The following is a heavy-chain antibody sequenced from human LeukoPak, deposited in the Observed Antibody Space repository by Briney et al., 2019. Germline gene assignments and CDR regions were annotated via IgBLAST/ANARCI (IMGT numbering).Heavy chain of an antibody. J-gene: IGHJ5*02. Sequence: PSETLSLTCTVSGDSISGSNYHWGSIRQPPGKGLEWLGTVHHTGRAFYNPSLRGRTTVSVDTSKNEFSLKLTSVTAADTAVYYCAREPDAWGQGILVIVSS. V-gene: IGHV4-39*07. CDR3: AREPDA. CDR1: GDSISGSNYH. CDR2: VHHTGRA.